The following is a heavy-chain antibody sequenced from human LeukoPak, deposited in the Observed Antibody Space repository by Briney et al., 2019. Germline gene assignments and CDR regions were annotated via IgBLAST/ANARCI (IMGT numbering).Heavy chain of an antibody. D-gene: IGHD3-22*01. Sequence: GGSLSLSCAASGFRFSTYWMSWVRQAPGKGLEWVANIKQDGREKYYVDSMKGRFTISRDNAKNSLYLQMNSLRAEDTALYYCARDYLGGYPDAFDIWGQGTMVIVS. CDR3: ARDYLGGYPDAFDI. V-gene: IGHV3-7*01. CDR2: IKQDGREK. J-gene: IGHJ3*02. CDR1: GFRFSTYW.